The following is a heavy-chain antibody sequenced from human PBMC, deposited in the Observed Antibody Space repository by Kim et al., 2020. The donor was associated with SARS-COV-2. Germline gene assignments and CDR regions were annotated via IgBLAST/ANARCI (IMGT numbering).Heavy chain of an antibody. V-gene: IGHV3-64*01. CDR1: GFTFSSYA. CDR3: ARGTDFDWLLYYYYGMDV. J-gene: IGHJ6*02. D-gene: IGHD3-9*01. Sequence: GGSLRLSCAASGFTFSSYAMHWVRQAPGKGLEYVSAISSNGGSTYYANSVKGRFTISRDNSKNTLYLQMGSLRAEDMAVYYCARGTDFDWLLYYYYGMDVWGQGPTVTVSS. CDR2: ISSNGGST.